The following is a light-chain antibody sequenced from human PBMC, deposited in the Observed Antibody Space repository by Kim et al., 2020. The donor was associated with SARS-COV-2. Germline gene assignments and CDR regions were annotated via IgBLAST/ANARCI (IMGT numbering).Light chain of an antibody. J-gene: IGKJ1*01. CDR3: KQYNNWPT. CDR2: GAS. V-gene: IGKV3-15*01. Sequence: SVSPGERATLSCRASQSVSWNLAWYQQTPRQAPRLLIYGASTRATGIPARFSGSGSGTEFTLTISSLKSEDFAVYYCKQYNNWPTFGQGTKVGI. CDR1: QSVSWN.